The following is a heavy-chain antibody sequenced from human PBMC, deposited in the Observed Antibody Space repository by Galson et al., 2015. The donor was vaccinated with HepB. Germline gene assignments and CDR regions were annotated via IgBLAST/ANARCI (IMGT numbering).Heavy chain of an antibody. CDR1: GDSVSSTSAA. CDR2: TYYRSKWYN. D-gene: IGHD4-17*01. V-gene: IGHV6-1*01. CDR3: ARGYHYGDPPYYYYGMDV. Sequence: CAISGDSVSSTSAAWNWIRQSPSRGLEWLGRTYYRSKWYNDYAVSVKSRITINPDTSKNQFSLKLSSVTAADTAVYYCARGYHYGDPPYYYYGMDVWGQGTTVTVSS. J-gene: IGHJ6*02.